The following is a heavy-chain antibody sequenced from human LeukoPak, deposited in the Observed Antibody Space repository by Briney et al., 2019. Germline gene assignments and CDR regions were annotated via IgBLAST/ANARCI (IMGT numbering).Heavy chain of an antibody. V-gene: IGHV4-34*01. CDR3: AKAGVSFRGWSDP. D-gene: IGHD3-10*01. CDR2: INHSGST. Sequence: SETLSLTCAVYGGSFSGYYWSWIRQPPGKGLEWIGEINHSGSTNYNPSLKSRVTISVDTSKNQFSLKLSSVTAADTAVYYCAKAGVSFRGWSDPWGQGTLVTVSS. CDR1: GGSFSGYY. J-gene: IGHJ5*02.